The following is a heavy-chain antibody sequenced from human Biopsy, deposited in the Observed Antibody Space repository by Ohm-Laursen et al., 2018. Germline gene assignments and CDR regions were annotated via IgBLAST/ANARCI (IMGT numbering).Heavy chain of an antibody. V-gene: IGHV1-69*01. CDR1: GYWFSRYA. CDR2: IITFFRTV. Sequence: SSVKVSCKASGYWFSRYAISWVRQAPGQGLEWMGGIITFFRTVNYAQNFQGRLTITADEFTDTAYMELRSLRSEDTAVYYCAPQTPRDPDILTGAYHYDMAVWGQGTTVTVSS. J-gene: IGHJ6*02. CDR3: APQTPRDPDILTGAYHYDMAV. D-gene: IGHD3-9*01.